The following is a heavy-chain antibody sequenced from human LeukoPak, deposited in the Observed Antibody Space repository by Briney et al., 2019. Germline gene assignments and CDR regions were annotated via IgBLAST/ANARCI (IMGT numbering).Heavy chain of an antibody. J-gene: IGHJ6*03. CDR2: IYTSGST. V-gene: IGHV4-4*07. Sequence: SETLSLTCTVSGGSISSYYWSWIRQPAGKGLEWIGRIYTSGSTNYNPSLKSRVTMSVDTSKNQFSLKLSSVTAADTAVYYCARALWEPESDYYYYYMDVWGKGTTVTASS. CDR3: ARALWEPESDYYYYYMDV. D-gene: IGHD1-26*01. CDR1: GGSISSYY.